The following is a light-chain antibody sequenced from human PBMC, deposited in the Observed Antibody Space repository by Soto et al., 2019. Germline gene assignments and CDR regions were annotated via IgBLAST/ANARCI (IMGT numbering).Light chain of an antibody. CDR1: SSDIGSFNF. V-gene: IGLV2-14*03. J-gene: IGLJ2*01. CDR2: DVS. CDR3: SSYTSTFTRI. Sequence: QSALTQPASVSGSPGQSITISCTGPSSDIGSFNFVSWYQQHPGKAPRLIIYDVSNRPSGVSNRFSGSKSGNTASLTISGLQAEDEADYYCSSYTSTFTRIFGGGTKLTVL.